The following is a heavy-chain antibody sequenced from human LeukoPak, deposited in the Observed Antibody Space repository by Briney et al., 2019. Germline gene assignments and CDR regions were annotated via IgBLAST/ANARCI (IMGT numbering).Heavy chain of an antibody. D-gene: IGHD2-21*01. CDR3: ARDIWAENWFDP. J-gene: IGHJ5*02. CDR2: IDYSGST. V-gene: IGHV4-59*01. CDR1: GGSISSYY. Sequence: PSETLSRTCTVSGGSISSYYWSWIRQAPGKGLEWIGYIDYSGSTKYNPSLKSRVTISIDTSKNQFSLKLRSVTAADTAVYYCARDIWAENWFDPWGQGTLVTVSS.